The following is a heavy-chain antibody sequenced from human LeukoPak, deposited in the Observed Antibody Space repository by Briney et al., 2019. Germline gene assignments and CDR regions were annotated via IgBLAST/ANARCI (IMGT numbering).Heavy chain of an antibody. CDR3: ARGAWYMGV. CDR2: IYNSGST. Sequence: PSETLSLTCSVSGGSISNYSWTWIRQPPGKGLEWMGSIYNSGSTKYNPSLKSRVIISVDTSKNQFSLKLTSVTAADAAVYYCARGAWYMGVWGKGTTVIISS. V-gene: IGHV4-59*01. CDR1: GGSISNYS. J-gene: IGHJ6*03.